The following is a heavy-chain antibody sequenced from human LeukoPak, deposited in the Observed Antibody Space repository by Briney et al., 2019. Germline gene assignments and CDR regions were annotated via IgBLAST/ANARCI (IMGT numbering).Heavy chain of an antibody. CDR1: GGSISSYY. J-gene: IGHJ4*02. CDR2: IYYSGST. Sequence: SETLSLTCTVSGGSISSYYWSWIRQPPGKGLEWIGYIYYSGSTNYNPSLKSRVTISVDTSKNQFSLKLSSVTAADTAVHYCASSIAAAGFFDYWGQGTLVTVSS. D-gene: IGHD6-13*01. CDR3: ASSIAAAGFFDY. V-gene: IGHV4-59*01.